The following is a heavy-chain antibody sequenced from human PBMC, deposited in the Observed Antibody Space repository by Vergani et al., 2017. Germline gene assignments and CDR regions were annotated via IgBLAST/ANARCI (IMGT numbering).Heavy chain of an antibody. CDR2: INHSGST. J-gene: IGHJ6*03. CDR3: ARATSITPAVGYYYYMDV. V-gene: IGHV4-34*01. Sequence: QVQLQQWGAGLLKPSETLSLTCAVYGGSFSGYYWSWIRQPPGKGLEWMGGINHSGSTNYNPSLKSRVTISVDTSKNQFSLKLSSVTAADTAVDYCARATSITPAVGYYYYMDVWGKGTTVTVSS. D-gene: IGHD3-10*01. CDR1: GGSFSGYY.